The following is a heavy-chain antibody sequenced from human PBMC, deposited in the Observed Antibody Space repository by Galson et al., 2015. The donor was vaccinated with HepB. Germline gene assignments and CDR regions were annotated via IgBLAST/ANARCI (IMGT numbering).Heavy chain of an antibody. CDR2: GTASWDTT. CDR1: GFALINSR. CDR3: AKMQGFFDY. V-gene: IGHV3-23*01. Sequence: SLQRSCAASGFALINSRMSRGREAPGQGRVWVPAGTASWDTTLYAGSRKGRCTFGRDNSRNTVLLKMNSLRAEDTAIYYCAKMQGFFDYWGQGTLVTVSS. J-gene: IGHJ4*02.